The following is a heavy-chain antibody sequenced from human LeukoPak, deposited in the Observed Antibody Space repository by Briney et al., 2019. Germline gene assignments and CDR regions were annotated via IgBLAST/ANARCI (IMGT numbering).Heavy chain of an antibody. CDR1: GGTFSSYA. CDR3: ARDVPYYDFWSGISFDY. D-gene: IGHD3-3*01. Sequence: SVKVSCKASGGTFSSYAISWVRQAPGQGLEWMGGIIPIFGTANYAQKFQGRVTITADESTSTAYMELSSLRSEDTAVYYCARDVPYYDFWSGISFDYWGQGTLVTVSS. J-gene: IGHJ4*02. CDR2: IIPIFGTA. V-gene: IGHV1-69*13.